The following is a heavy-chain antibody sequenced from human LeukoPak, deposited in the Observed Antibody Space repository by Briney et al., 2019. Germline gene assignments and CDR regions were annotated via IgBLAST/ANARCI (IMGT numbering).Heavy chain of an antibody. V-gene: IGHV4-31*03. CDR3: ARLLGYSGTDHYYFDY. CDR1: GGSVTSGGYY. Sequence: SETLSLTCTVSGGSVTSGGYYWSWIRQHPGKGLAWIGYIYYSGSTYYNPSLKSRVTISLDTSKNQLSLKLSSVTAADTAVYYCARLLGYSGTDHYYFDYWGQGTLVTVSS. CDR2: IYYSGST. D-gene: IGHD3-10*01. J-gene: IGHJ4*02.